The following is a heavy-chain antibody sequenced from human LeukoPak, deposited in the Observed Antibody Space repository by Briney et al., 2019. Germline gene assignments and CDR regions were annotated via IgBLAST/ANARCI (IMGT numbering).Heavy chain of an antibody. CDR2: IWYDGSNK. CDR3: SKDKGESGYFDY. Sequence: GGSLILFCAASAFTFSSYGWHWVRQAPGKGLEWVVVIWYDGSNKYYSDSAKRRFTIFRGNNKNTTYLHMYSLRAEATAVYYCSKDKGESGYFDYWGQGTLVTVSS. J-gene: IGHJ4*02. D-gene: IGHD1-26*01. CDR1: AFTFSSYG. V-gene: IGHV3-33*06.